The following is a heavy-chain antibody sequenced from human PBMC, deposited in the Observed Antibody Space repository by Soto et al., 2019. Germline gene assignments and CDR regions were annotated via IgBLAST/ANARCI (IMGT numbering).Heavy chain of an antibody. CDR3: STYYYDSSGYYCRY. CDR1: GYTFTSYD. D-gene: IGHD3-22*01. Sequence: SVKVSCKASGYTFTSYDINWVRQATGQGLEWMGWMNPNSGNTGYAQKFQGRVTMTRNTSISTAYMELSSLRSEDTAVYYCSTYYYDSSGYYCRYWGQGTLVTVSS. J-gene: IGHJ4*02. CDR2: MNPNSGNT. V-gene: IGHV1-8*01.